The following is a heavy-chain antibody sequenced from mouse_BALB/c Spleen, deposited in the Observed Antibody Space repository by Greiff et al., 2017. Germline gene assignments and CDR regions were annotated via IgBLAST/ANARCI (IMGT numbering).Heavy chain of an antibody. CDR1: GFTFSSFG. CDR2: ISSGSSTI. J-gene: IGHJ4*01. CDR3: ASTTATGAMDY. D-gene: IGHD1-2*01. Sequence: DVMLVESGGGLVQPGGSRKLSCAASGFTFSSFGMHWVRQAPEKGLEWVAYISSGSSTIYYADTVKGRFTISRDNPKNTLFLQMTSLRSEDTAMYYCASTTATGAMDYWGQGTSVTVSS. V-gene: IGHV5-17*02.